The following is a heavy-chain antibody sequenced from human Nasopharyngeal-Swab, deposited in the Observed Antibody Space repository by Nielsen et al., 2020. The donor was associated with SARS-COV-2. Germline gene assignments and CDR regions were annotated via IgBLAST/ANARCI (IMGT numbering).Heavy chain of an antibody. J-gene: IGHJ2*01. CDR1: GGSSSGYY. CDR3: ARVRRGLTNWYFDL. CDR2: INHSGST. V-gene: IGHV4-34*01. D-gene: IGHD1/OR15-1a*01. Sequence: GSLRLSCAVYGGSSSGYYWSWIRQPPGKGLEWIGEINHSGSTKYNPSLKSRVTISVDTSKKPFSLKLSSVTAADTAVYYCARVRRGLTNWYFDLWGRGTLVTVSS.